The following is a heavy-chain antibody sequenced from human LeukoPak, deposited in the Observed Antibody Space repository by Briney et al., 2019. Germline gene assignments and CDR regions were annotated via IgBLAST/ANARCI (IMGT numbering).Heavy chain of an antibody. CDR1: GFTSSSYA. CDR2: ISYDGSDK. Sequence: PGRSLRLSCAASGFTSSSYAMHWVRQAPGKGLEWVAVISYDGSDKYYADSVKGRFTISRDNSKNTLYLQMNSLRAEDTAVYYCARDMGSGYSFDYWGQGTLVTVSS. V-gene: IGHV3-30-3*01. J-gene: IGHJ4*02. D-gene: IGHD3-22*01. CDR3: ARDMGSGYSFDY.